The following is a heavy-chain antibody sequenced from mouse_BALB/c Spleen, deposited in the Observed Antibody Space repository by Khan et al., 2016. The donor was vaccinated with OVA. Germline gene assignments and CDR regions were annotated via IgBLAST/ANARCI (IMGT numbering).Heavy chain of an antibody. CDR3: TRDRIDY. V-gene: IGHV1-7*01. J-gene: IGHJ2*01. Sequence: QIQLVQSEAELAKPGASVKMSCKASGYTFTTYWMHWVKQRPGQGLEWIGYINPTSGYTDYNDKFKDRATLSADKSSSTAYMQLNSLASEDSAVYYCTRDRIDYWGQGTTLTVSS. CDR1: GYTFTTYW. CDR2: INPTSGYT.